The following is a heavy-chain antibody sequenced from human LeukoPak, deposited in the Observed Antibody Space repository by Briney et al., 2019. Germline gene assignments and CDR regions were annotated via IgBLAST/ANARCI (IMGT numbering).Heavy chain of an antibody. Sequence: GGSLRLSCVASGFTFSTYGMRWVRQAPGKGLEWVSSIGGGGADKYYADSVKGRFTISRDKSKNTLYLQMNSLRAEDTAVYYCAKGLAVAGHFDYWGQGTLVTVSS. J-gene: IGHJ4*02. CDR1: GFTFSTYG. D-gene: IGHD6-19*01. CDR3: AKGLAVAGHFDY. V-gene: IGHV3-23*01. CDR2: IGGGGADK.